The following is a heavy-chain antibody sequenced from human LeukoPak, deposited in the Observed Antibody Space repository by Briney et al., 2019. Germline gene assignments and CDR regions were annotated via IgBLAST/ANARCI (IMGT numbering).Heavy chain of an antibody. CDR1: GYTSTGYY. V-gene: IGHV1-2*02. J-gene: IGHJ2*01. CDR3: ARVSHTPPLTSVIYWYFDL. Sequence: ASVKVSCKASGYTSTGYYIDWVRQAPGQGLEWMGWINPKSGGTNYAQKFLGRVTMTRDTSISTAYMELSRLRSDDTAVYYCARVSHTPPLTSVIYWYFDLWSRGTLVTVSS. D-gene: IGHD4-17*01. CDR2: INPKSGGT.